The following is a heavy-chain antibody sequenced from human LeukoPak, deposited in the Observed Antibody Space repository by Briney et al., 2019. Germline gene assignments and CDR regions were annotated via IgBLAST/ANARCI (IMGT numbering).Heavy chain of an antibody. Sequence: ASVKVSCKASGYTFTGYYMHWVRQAPGQGLEWMGWINPNSGGTNYAQKFQGRVTMTRDTSSSTAYMELSRLRSDDAAVYYCARDEYYYGSGSYYPNYYYYYGMDVWGQGTTVTVSS. CDR2: INPNSGGT. CDR1: GYTFTGYY. CDR3: ARDEYYYGSGSYYPNYYYYYGMDV. J-gene: IGHJ6*02. D-gene: IGHD3-10*01. V-gene: IGHV1-2*02.